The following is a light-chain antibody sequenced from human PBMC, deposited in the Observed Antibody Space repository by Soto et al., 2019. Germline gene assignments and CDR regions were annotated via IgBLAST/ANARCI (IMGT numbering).Light chain of an antibody. V-gene: IGKV3-11*01. CDR1: QSVGSS. Sequence: EIVLTQSPGTLSLSPGERATLSCRASQSVGSSLAWYQQKPGQPPRLLIYDASNRATGIPARFSGSGSGTDFTLTISGLEPEDFAVYYCQQRSSWFNFGQGTKLDIK. CDR2: DAS. J-gene: IGKJ2*01. CDR3: QQRSSWFN.